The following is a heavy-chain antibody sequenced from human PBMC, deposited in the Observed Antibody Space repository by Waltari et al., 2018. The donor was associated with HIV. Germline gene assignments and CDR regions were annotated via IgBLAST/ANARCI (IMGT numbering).Heavy chain of an antibody. CDR1: GGSISSTHSY. D-gene: IGHD1-26*01. Sequence: QMQLQESGPGLVKPSETLSPTCTVPGGSISSTHSYRGWIRRLPNKGLEWIGSISYRGNTYYNPSLKRRVTISVDTSKTQFSLKVSSVIAADTAVYYCARRLLVGSTEGAGDYWGQGTLVTVSS. J-gene: IGHJ4*02. CDR2: ISYRGNT. CDR3: ARRLLVGSTEGAGDY. V-gene: IGHV4-39*01.